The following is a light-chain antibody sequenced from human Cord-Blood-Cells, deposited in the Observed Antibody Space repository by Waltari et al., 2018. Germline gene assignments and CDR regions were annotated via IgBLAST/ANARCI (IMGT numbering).Light chain of an antibody. CDR1: QDISNY. Sequence: DIQMTQSPSSLSAAVGDRVTITCQASQDISNYLNWDQQKPGNAPKLLIYDASNLETGVPSMFSGSGSGTDFTFTISSLPPEDIATYYCQQYDTLPLPFGGGTKVAIQ. V-gene: IGKV1-33*01. CDR3: QQYDTLPLP. J-gene: IGKJ4*01. CDR2: DAS.